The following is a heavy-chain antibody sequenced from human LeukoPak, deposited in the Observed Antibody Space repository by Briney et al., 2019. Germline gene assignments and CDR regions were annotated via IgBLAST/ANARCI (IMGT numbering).Heavy chain of an antibody. CDR1: GGSFNNYY. V-gene: IGHV4-34*01. Sequence: SETLSLTCAVYGGSFNNYYWSWIRQPPGKGLEWIGEINHSGSTNYNPSLKSRVTISVDTSKNQFSLKLSSVTAADTAVYYCARQGPRIAVAGTGWYFDLWGRGTLVTVSS. J-gene: IGHJ2*01. CDR3: ARQGPRIAVAGTGWYFDL. CDR2: INHSGST. D-gene: IGHD6-19*01.